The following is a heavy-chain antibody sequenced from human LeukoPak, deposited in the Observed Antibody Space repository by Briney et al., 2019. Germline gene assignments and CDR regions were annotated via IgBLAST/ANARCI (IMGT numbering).Heavy chain of an antibody. CDR2: ISAYNGNT. J-gene: IGHJ6*03. CDR3: ARVTGDPDYYYYMVV. Sequence: ASVKVSCKASGYTFTSYGISWVRQAPGQGPEWMGWISAYNGNTNYAQKLQGRVTMTTDTSTSTAYMELRSLRSDDTAVYYCARVTGDPDYYYYMVVWGKGTTVTVSS. D-gene: IGHD1-14*01. CDR1: GYTFTSYG. V-gene: IGHV1-18*01.